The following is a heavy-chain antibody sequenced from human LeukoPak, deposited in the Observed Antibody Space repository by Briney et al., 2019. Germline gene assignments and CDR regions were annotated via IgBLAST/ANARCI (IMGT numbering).Heavy chain of an antibody. V-gene: IGHV4-31*03. J-gene: IGHJ5*02. CDR2: IYYSGST. D-gene: IGHD2-2*01. Sequence: SETLSLTCTVSGGSISSGGYYWSWIRQHPGKGLEWIGYIYYSGSTYYNPSLKSRVTISVDTSKNQFSLKLSSVTAADTAVYYCARGDLNCSSTSCYLGWFDPWGQGTLVTVSS. CDR1: GGSISSGGYY. CDR3: ARGDLNCSSTSCYLGWFDP.